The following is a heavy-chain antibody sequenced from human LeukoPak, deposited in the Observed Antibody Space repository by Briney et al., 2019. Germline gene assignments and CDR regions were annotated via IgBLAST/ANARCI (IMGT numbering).Heavy chain of an antibody. V-gene: IGHV3-30*02. J-gene: IGHJ4*02. CDR3: ARDLGTPQGH. Sequence: PGGSLRLSCAASGFTFSSYGMHWVRQAPGKGLEWVAFIRYDGSNKYYADSVKGRFTISRDNSKNTLYLQMNSLRAEDTAVYYCARDLGTPQGHWGQGTLVTVSS. CDR2: IRYDGSNK. D-gene: IGHD1-1*01. CDR1: GFTFSSYG.